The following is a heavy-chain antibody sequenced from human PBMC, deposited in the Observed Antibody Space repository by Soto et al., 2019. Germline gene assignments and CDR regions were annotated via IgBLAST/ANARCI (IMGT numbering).Heavy chain of an antibody. CDR3: ATAYSSSWYGYYYGMDV. J-gene: IGHJ6*02. CDR2: FDPEDGET. D-gene: IGHD6-13*01. CDR1: GYTLTELS. Sequence: ASVKVSCKASGYTLTELSMHWVRQAPGKGLEWMGGFDPEDGETIYAQKFQGRVTMTEDTSTDTAYMELSSLRSEDTAVYYCATAYSSSWYGYYYGMDVWGQGTTVTVSS. V-gene: IGHV1-24*01.